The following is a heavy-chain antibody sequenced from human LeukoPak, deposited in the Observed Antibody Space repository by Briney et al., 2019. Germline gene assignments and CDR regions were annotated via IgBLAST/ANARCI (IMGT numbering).Heavy chain of an antibody. J-gene: IGHJ4*02. CDR1: GYTFTNYG. V-gene: IGHV1-18*01. Sequence: ASVKVSCKASGYTFTNYGVTWMRQAPGQGLEWMGWISAYNGNTKYAQKLQGRVTMTTDTSTSTAYMELRSLRSDDTAVYYCASDVGYCRSTSCYGLYYWGQGTLVTVSS. D-gene: IGHD2-2*01. CDR3: ASDVGYCRSTSCYGLYY. CDR2: ISAYNGNT.